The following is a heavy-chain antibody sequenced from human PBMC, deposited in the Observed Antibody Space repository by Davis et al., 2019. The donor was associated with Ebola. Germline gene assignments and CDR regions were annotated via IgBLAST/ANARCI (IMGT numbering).Heavy chain of an antibody. CDR1: GGSFSGFH. J-gene: IGHJ4*02. Sequence: SETLSLTCAVYGGSFSGFHWHWIRQPPGQGLDWIGEINHRGSTSYNPSLKSRVTISLDTSKNQFSLRLTSVTAAGTAVYYCATDYGASWGQGTLVTVSS. CDR3: ATDYGAS. V-gene: IGHV4-34*01. D-gene: IGHD4-17*01. CDR2: INHRGST.